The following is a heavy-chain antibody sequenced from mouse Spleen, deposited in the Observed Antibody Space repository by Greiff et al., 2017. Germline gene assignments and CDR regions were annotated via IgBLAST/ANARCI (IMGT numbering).Heavy chain of an antibody. Sequence: EVKVEESGPGLVKPSQSLSLTCSVTGYSITSGYYWNWIRQFPGNKLEWMGYISYDGSNNYNPSLKNRISITRDTSKNQFFLKLNSVTTEDTATYYCAREGLPSWFAYWGQGTLVTVSA. J-gene: IGHJ3*01. CDR1: GYSITSGYY. CDR2: ISYDGSN. V-gene: IGHV3-6*01. D-gene: IGHD2-2*01. CDR3: AREGLPSWFAY.